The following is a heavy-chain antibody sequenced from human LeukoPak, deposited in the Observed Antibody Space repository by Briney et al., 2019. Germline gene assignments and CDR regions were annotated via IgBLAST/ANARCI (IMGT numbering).Heavy chain of an antibody. V-gene: IGHV3-21*04. CDR3: AKDQSRYYYDSSGLFDY. CDR1: GFTFSSYS. CDR2: ISSSSSYI. Sequence: GGSLRLSCAASGFTFSSYSMTWVRQAPGKGLEWVSSISSSSSYIYYADSVKGRFTISRDNAKNSLYLQMNSLRAEDTAVYYCAKDQSRYYYDSSGLFDYWGQGTLVTVSS. J-gene: IGHJ4*02. D-gene: IGHD3-22*01.